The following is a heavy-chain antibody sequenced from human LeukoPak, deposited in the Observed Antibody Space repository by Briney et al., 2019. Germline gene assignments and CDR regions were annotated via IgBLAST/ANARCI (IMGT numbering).Heavy chain of an antibody. D-gene: IGHD2-2*01. CDR2: ISGGIT. CDR3: AKEFCSITTCYGCFDY. J-gene: IGHJ4*02. V-gene: IGHV3-23*01. Sequence: GGSLRLSCAASGFTFSTYALSWVRQAPGKGLEWVSAISGGITYYADSVKGRFTISRDNAKNTPYLQMNSLRAEDTALYYCAKEFCSITTCYGCFDYWGQGTLVTVSS. CDR1: GFTFSTYA.